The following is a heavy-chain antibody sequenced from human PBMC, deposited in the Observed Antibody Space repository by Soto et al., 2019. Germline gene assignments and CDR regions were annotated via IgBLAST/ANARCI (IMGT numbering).Heavy chain of an antibody. CDR2: IYYSGST. CDR3: ARQWLVVYGFDI. Sequence: SETLSLTCTFSGGPISSSRYYWGWMRQPPGKGLEWIGSIYYSGSTYYNPSLKSRVTISVATSKNQFPPQLRVVTAADTAVYYCARQWLVVYGFDIRGQGTKVNVSS. D-gene: IGHD6-19*01. V-gene: IGHV4-39*01. CDR1: GGPISSSRYY. J-gene: IGHJ3*02.